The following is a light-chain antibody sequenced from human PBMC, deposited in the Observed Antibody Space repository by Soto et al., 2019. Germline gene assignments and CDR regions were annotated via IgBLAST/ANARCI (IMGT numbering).Light chain of an antibody. Sequence: DIQMTQSPSSLSASVGDRVTITCRASQSISSYLNWYQQKPGKAPKLLIYAASSLQSGVPSRFSGSGSGTDFILTISSLQPEDFATYYCQQSYITPPVTFGGGTKVEIK. J-gene: IGKJ4*01. CDR3: QQSYITPPVT. V-gene: IGKV1-39*01. CDR2: AAS. CDR1: QSISSY.